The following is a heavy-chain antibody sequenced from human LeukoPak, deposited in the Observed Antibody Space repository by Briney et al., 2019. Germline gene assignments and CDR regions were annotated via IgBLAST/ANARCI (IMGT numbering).Heavy chain of an antibody. CDR3: ASQIVVVPAADMFNYYYGMDV. D-gene: IGHD2-2*01. J-gene: IGHJ6*02. CDR2: ISSSSSYI. CDR1: GFTFSSYS. Sequence: GGSLRLSCAASGFTFSSYSMDWVRQAPGKGLEWVSSISSSSSYIYYADSVKGRFTISRDNAKNSLYLQMNSLRAEDTAVYYCASQIVVVPAADMFNYYYGMDVWGQRTTVTVSS. V-gene: IGHV3-21*01.